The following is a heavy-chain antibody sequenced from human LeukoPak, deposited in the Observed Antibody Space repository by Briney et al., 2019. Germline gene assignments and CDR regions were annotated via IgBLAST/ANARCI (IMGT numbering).Heavy chain of an antibody. CDR2: ISTRSSYI. J-gene: IGHJ4*02. Sequence: GGSLRLSCAASGFTFSTYSMNLVRQAPGKGLEWVSSISTRSSYIYYVDSVRGRFTISRDNAKKSLYLQMNSLRVEDSAVYYCAGDQGGNRWTYWGQGTLVTVSS. D-gene: IGHD3-16*01. CDR3: AGDQGGNRWTY. V-gene: IGHV3-21*01. CDR1: GFTFSTYS.